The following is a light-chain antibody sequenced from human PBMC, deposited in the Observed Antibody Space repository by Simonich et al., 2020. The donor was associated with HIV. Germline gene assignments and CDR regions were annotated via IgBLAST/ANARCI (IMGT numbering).Light chain of an antibody. CDR2: GNN. CDR3: HSYDSSLVL. CDR1: NIGAGYD. V-gene: IGLV1-40*01. Sequence: NIGAGYDVHWYQQLPGTAPKLLIYGNNNRPSGVPDRFSGSKSGTSASLAISGLQAEDEADYYCHSYDSSLVLFGGGTKLTVI. J-gene: IGLJ2*01.